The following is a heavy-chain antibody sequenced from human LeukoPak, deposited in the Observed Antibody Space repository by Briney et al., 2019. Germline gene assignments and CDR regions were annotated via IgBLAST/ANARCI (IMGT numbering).Heavy chain of an antibody. CDR1: GFTFSSYA. CDR3: VPKGTEGY. V-gene: IGHV3-64D*06. J-gene: IGHJ4*02. Sequence: PGGSLRLSCSASGFTFSSYAMHWVRQAPGKGLEYVSAISPDGGNTYYADSVKGRFSISRDNSKNTLYLQMSGLRPEDTAVYYCVPKGTEGYWGQGTLVTVSS. CDR2: ISPDGGNT.